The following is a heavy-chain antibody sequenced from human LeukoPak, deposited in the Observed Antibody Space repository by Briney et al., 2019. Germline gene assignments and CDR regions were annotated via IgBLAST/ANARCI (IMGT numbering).Heavy chain of an antibody. V-gene: IGHV4-34*01. Sequence: SETLSLTCAVYGGSFGGYYWSWIRQPPGKGLEWIGEINHSGSTNYNPSLKSRVTISVDTSKNQFSLKLSSVTAADTAVYYCARIEGNYDFWSGYYGQDYWGQGTLVTVSS. J-gene: IGHJ4*02. CDR3: ARIEGNYDFWSGYYGQDY. CDR2: INHSGST. D-gene: IGHD3-3*01. CDR1: GGSFGGYY.